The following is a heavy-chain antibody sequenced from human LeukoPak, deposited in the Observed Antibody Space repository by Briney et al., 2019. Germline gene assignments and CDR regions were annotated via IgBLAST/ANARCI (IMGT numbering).Heavy chain of an antibody. V-gene: IGHV4-39*01. CDR3: ARFCDHWSPRNGLQIDD. CDR1: GGSISSSSYY. J-gene: IGHJ4*02. Sequence: SETLSLTCTVSGGSISSSSYYWGWIRQPPGKGLEWIGSIYYSGSTYYNPSLKSRVTISVDTSKNQFSLKLSSVTAADTAVYYCARFCDHWSPRNGLQIDDWGQGTLVTVSS. CDR2: IYYSGST. D-gene: IGHD5-24*01.